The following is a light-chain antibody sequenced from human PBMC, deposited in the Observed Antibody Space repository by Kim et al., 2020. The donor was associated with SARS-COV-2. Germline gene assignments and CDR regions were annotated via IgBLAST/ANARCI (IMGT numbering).Light chain of an antibody. CDR1: QSVLYSSNNKNY. J-gene: IGKJ2*01. V-gene: IGKV4-1*01. CDR2: WAS. Sequence: DIVMTQSPDSLAVSLGERATINCKSSQSVLYSSNNKNYLAWYQQKPGQPPKLLIYWASTRESGVPDRFSGSGSGTDFTLTISSLQAEDVAVYYCQQYYENPRTFGQGTKLEI. CDR3: QQYYENPRT.